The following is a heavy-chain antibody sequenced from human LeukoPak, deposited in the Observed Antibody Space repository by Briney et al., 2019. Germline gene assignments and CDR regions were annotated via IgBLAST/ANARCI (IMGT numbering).Heavy chain of an antibody. V-gene: IGHV1-18*01. CDR2: ISGYNGNT. CDR1: GYTLSSFA. Sequence: GASVKVSCKASGYTLSSFAMHWVRQAPGQGLEWVGWISGYNGNTNYAQKFQGRVTMTTDTSTSTVYMELRSLTSDDTAMYYCARGGGRDSGRENDYWGQGTLVTVSS. CDR3: ARGGGRDSGRENDY. J-gene: IGHJ4*02. D-gene: IGHD1-26*01.